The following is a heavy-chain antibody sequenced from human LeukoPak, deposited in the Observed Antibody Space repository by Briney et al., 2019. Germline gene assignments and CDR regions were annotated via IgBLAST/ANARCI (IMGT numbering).Heavy chain of an antibody. D-gene: IGHD3-16*01. CDR1: GLTFNSYA. J-gene: IGHJ6*04. Sequence: GGSLRLSCAASGLTFNSYAMSWVRQAPGKGLEWVSAISGSGASTYYADSVKGRFTISRDNSKSTLYLQMNSLRVEDTAVYYCSTSPSWGVWGKGTTVTVSS. V-gene: IGHV3-23*01. CDR3: STSPSWGV. CDR2: ISGSGAST.